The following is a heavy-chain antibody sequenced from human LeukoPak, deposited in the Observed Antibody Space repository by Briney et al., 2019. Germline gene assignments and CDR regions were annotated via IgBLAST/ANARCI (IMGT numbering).Heavy chain of an antibody. D-gene: IGHD2-2*01. CDR2: IKEEGSEK. CDR1: GFTFSSYG. V-gene: IGHV3-7*01. CDR3: ARGHYQLS. Sequence: PGGSLRLSCAASGFTFSSYGMHWVRQAPGKGLEWVASIKEEGSEKHYVDSVKGRFTISRDNAKNSLYLQMNSLRAEDTAVYYCARGHYQLSWGQGILVTVSS. J-gene: IGHJ5*02.